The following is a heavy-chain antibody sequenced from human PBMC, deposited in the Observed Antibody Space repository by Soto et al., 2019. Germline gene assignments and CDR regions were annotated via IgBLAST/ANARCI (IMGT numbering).Heavy chain of an antibody. CDR3: ARHPSSILRFLEWPHGAFDI. J-gene: IGHJ3*02. Sequence: SETLSLTCTVSGGSISSGGYYWSWIRQHPGKGLEWIGSIYYSGSTYYNPSLKSRVTISVDTSKNQFSLKLSSVTAADTAVYYCARHPSSILRFLEWPHGAFDIWGQGTMVTVSS. CDR2: IYYSGST. D-gene: IGHD3-3*01. CDR1: GGSISSGGYY. V-gene: IGHV4-39*01.